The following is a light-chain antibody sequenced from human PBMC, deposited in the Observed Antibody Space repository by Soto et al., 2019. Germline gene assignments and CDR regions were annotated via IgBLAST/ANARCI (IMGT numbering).Light chain of an antibody. CDR1: SSDVGGYTY. CDR3: SSYTSSSSLV. CDR2: EVS. Sequence: QSVLTQPASVSGSPGQSITISCTGTSSDVGGYTYVSWYQQHPGKAPKLIISEVSNRPSGVSHRFSGSKSGNTASLTITGLQAADEADYYCSSYTSSSSLVFGGGTQLTVL. V-gene: IGLV2-14*01. J-gene: IGLJ3*02.